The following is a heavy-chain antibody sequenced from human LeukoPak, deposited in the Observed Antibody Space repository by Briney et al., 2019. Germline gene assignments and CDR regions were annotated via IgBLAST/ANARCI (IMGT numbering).Heavy chain of an antibody. D-gene: IGHD3-16*01. CDR1: GGSISSSSYY. J-gene: IGHJ5*02. CDR3: AKGGQVWRNWFDP. Sequence: SETLSLTCTVSGGSISSSSYYWGWIRQPPGKGLEWIGSIYYSGSTYYNPSLKSRVTISVDTSKNEFSLKLTSVTAADTAAYYCAKGGQVWRNWFDPWGQGTLVTVSS. V-gene: IGHV4-39*07. CDR2: IYYSGST.